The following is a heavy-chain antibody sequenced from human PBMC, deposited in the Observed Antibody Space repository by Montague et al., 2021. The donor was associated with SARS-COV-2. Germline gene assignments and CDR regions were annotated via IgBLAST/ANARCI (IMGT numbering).Heavy chain of an antibody. CDR2: SNYSGST. Sequence: SETLSLTCTVSGGSISSSSYYWGRKSQPPGQGLDWIGTSNYSGSTYSTLSLQSPLTTSVDTSKYHFSLKLSSVTAADTAVYYCARHEYQWLRWYPYYFDYWGQGTLVTVSS. D-gene: IGHD5-12*01. CDR3: ARHEYQWLRWYPYYFDY. CDR1: GGSISSSSYY. V-gene: IGHV4-39*01. J-gene: IGHJ4*02.